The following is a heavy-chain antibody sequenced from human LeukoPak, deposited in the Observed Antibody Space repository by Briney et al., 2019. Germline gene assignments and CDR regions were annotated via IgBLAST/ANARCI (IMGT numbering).Heavy chain of an antibody. D-gene: IGHD2-15*01. CDR1: GYTFTSYA. CDR2: INTNTGIP. CDR3: ARKSVAATPRDIVYQYYSMDV. V-gene: IGHV7-4-1*02. Sequence: ASVKVSCKASGYTFTSYAMNWVRQAPGQGLEWMGWINTNTGIPTYAQGFTGRFVFSLDTSVSTAYLQISSLKAEDTAVYYCARKSVAATPRDIVYQYYSMDVWGKGTTVTVSS. J-gene: IGHJ6*03.